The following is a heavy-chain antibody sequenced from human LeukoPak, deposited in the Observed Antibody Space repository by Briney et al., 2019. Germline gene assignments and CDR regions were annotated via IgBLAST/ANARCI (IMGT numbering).Heavy chain of an antibody. CDR3: ARGGMDSGCDLFYGFDY. J-gene: IGHJ4*02. Sequence: PGESLKISCKGSGYSFTSYWIGWVRQMPGKGLEWMGIIYPGDSDTRYSPSFQGQVTISADKSISTAYLQWSSLKASDTAMYYCARGGMDSGCDLFYGFDYWGQGTLVTVSS. CDR1: GYSFTSYW. D-gene: IGHD5-12*01. CDR2: IYPGDSDT. V-gene: IGHV5-51*01.